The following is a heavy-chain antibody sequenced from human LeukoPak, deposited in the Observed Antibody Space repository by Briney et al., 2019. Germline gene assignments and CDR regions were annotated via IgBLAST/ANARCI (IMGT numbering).Heavy chain of an antibody. Sequence: KPSETLSLTCTVSGGSISSSRYYWGWIRQPPGKGLDWIGSISYSGSTYYNSSLKSRLTISVDTSKNQFSLRLSSVTAADTAVYYCARSISYGSAFDIWGQGTMVTVSS. CDR2: ISYSGST. J-gene: IGHJ3*02. CDR1: GGSISSSRYY. D-gene: IGHD5-18*01. V-gene: IGHV4-39*07. CDR3: ARSISYGSAFDI.